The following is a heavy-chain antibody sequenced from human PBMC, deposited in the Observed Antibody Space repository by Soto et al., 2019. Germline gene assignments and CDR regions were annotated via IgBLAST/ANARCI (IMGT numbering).Heavy chain of an antibody. CDR3: ARVRDWFDP. CDR1: GGSITSGGYF. D-gene: IGHD3-3*01. CDR2: VHSTGGT. V-gene: IGHV4-39*02. Sequence: SETLSLTCTVSGGSITSGGYFWDWIRQPPGKGLEWIGTVHSTGGTYYSPSLRSRVTISVDTSKNLFSLKMTSASATDTAVYFCARVRDWFDPWGQGTLVTVSS. J-gene: IGHJ5*02.